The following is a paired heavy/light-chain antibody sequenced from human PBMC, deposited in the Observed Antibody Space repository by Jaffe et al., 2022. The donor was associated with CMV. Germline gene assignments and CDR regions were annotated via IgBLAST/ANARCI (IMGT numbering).Heavy chain of an antibody. D-gene: IGHD3-16*01. J-gene: IGHJ4*02. V-gene: IGHV3-23*04. CDR2: ISGRGDTT. CDR1: GFSFSRSV. CDR3: VKDPSGHYDTQHPRLGDY. Sequence: EVQLVESGGGLVHPGGSLRLSCAASGFSFSRSVMDWVRLVPRKGLEWVSAISGRGDTTYYADSVKGRFTISRDNSKSTMFLQMDTLRAEDTAVYYCVKDPSGHYDTQHPRLGDYWGQGTLVTVSS.
Light chain of an antibody. CDR3: QQRYNWPRKA. CDR2: DAS. J-gene: IGKJ1*01. CDR1: QSISTS. V-gene: IGKV3-11*01. Sequence: EIVLTQSPATLSLSPGERATLSCRASQSISTSLAWYQHKPGQPPRLLIYDASNRATGIPARFSASGSGTDFTLTISSLEPEDFAVYYCQQRYNWPRKAFGQGTRVEIK.